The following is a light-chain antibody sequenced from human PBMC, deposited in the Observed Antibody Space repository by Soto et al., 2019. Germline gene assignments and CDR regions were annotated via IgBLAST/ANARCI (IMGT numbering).Light chain of an antibody. CDR3: QQANNFPLT. J-gene: IGKJ5*01. CDR2: DAS. V-gene: IGKV3-15*01. CDR1: QSVSTN. Sequence: THSPCRRSFSPGEGATLSCRASQSVSTNLAWFQQKPGQAPRLLIYDASTMATGFPARFSGSGSGTEFTLTISSLQPEDFAIYYCQQANNFPLTSGQGTRLEIK.